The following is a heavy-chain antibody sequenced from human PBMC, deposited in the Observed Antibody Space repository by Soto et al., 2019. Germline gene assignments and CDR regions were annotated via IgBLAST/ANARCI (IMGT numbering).Heavy chain of an antibody. V-gene: IGHV1-3*04. D-gene: IGHD2-2*01. CDR3: ARVPLYQPLIAFDI. J-gene: IGHJ3*02. Sequence: ASVKVSCKAFGYTFTNYLIHWVRQAPGQRLEWLGWINTGSGNTKYSQKFQGRVTITRDTSATTAYMELSSLRFEDTAVYYRARVPLYQPLIAFDIWGQGTMVTVSS. CDR1: GYTFTNYL. CDR2: INTGSGNT.